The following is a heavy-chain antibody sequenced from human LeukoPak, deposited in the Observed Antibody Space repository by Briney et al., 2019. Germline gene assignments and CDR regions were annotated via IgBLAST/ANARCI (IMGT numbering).Heavy chain of an antibody. V-gene: IGHV1-69*06. J-gene: IGHJ4*02. D-gene: IGHD4-17*01. CDR3: ARSPTYGDYVFYDY. Sequence: SVTVSCKASGGTFSSFAISWVRQAPGQGLEWMGGIIPIFGTANYAQKFQGRVTITADKSTSTAYMELSSLRSEDTAVYYCARSPTYGDYVFYDYWGQGTLVTVSS. CDR1: GGTFSSFA. CDR2: IIPIFGTA.